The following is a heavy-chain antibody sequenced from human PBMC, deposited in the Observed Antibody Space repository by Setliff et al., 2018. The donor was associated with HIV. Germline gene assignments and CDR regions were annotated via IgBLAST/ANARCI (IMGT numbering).Heavy chain of an antibody. V-gene: IGHV1-69*10. CDR2: IIPILGIA. CDR1: GYTFTTYG. J-gene: IGHJ4*02. Sequence: SVKVSCKASGYTFTTYGITWVRQAPGQGLEWMGGIIPILGIANYAQKFQGRVTITADKSTSTVYLQMNSLRGDDTAVYYCATIPWGLFDYWGQGKLVTVSS. D-gene: IGHD7-27*01. CDR3: ATIPWGLFDY.